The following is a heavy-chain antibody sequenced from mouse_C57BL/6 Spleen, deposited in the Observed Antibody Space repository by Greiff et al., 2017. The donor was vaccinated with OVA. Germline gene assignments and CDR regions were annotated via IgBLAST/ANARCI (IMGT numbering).Heavy chain of an antibody. Sequence: EVQGVESGGGLVKPGGSLKLSCAASGFTFSSYAMSWVRQTPEKRLEWVATISDGGSYTYYPDNVKGRFTISRDNAKNNLYLQMSHLKSEDTAMYYCARDRDGSTYYAMDYWGQGTSVTVSS. D-gene: IGHD1-1*01. V-gene: IGHV5-4*01. J-gene: IGHJ4*01. CDR3: ARDRDGSTYYAMDY. CDR2: ISDGGSYT. CDR1: GFTFSSYA.